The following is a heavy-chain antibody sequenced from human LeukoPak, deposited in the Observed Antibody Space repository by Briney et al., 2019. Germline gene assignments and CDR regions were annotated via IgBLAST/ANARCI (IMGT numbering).Heavy chain of an antibody. J-gene: IGHJ6*02. Sequence: SETLSLTCAVYGGSFSGYYWSWIRQPPGKGLEWIGEINHSGSTNYNPSLKSRVTISVDASKNQFSLKLSSVTAADTAVYHCARGRITMVRGVIGDYYYYYGMDVWGQGTTVTVSS. D-gene: IGHD3-10*01. CDR3: ARGRITMVRGVIGDYYYYYGMDV. CDR1: GGSFSGYY. V-gene: IGHV4-34*01. CDR2: INHSGST.